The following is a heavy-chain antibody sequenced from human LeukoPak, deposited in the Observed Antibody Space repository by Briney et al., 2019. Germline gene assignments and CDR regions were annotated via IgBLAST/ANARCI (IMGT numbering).Heavy chain of an antibody. Sequence: SGTLSLTCAVSGESIRNTNWWSWVRQPPGKGLEWIGEIYHSGTTNYNPSLESRVTISLDASNNQFFLDLSSVTAADTAVYYCATDPYGDYYFDYWGQGTLVTVSS. D-gene: IGHD4-17*01. CDR3: ATDPYGDYYFDY. V-gene: IGHV4-4*02. J-gene: IGHJ4*02. CDR2: IYHSGTT. CDR1: GESIRNTNW.